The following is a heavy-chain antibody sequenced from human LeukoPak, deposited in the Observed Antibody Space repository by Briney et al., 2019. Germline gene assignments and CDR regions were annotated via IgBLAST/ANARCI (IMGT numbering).Heavy chain of an antibody. J-gene: IGHJ5*02. CDR3: AREEAYYDSSGYHA. CDR1: GYTFTGYY. Sequence: ASVKVSCKASGYTFTGYYIHWVRQAPGQGLEWMGWINPNSGDTIFAQKFQGRVTTTTDESTSTAYMELSSLRSEDTAVYYCAREEAYYDSSGYHAWGQGTLVTVSS. D-gene: IGHD3-22*01. CDR2: INPNSGDT. V-gene: IGHV1-2*02.